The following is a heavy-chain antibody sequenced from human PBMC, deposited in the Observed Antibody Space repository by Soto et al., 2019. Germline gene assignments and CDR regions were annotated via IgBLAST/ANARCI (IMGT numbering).Heavy chain of an antibody. CDR2: ISTSSTI. D-gene: IGHD3-22*01. CDR3: ARGTYYYDSSGYYYRFGYFDY. CDR1: GFTFSSYS. J-gene: IGHJ4*02. Sequence: GGSLRVSCAASGFTFSSYSMNWVRQAPGKGLEWVSYISTSSTIYYADSMKGRFTISRDNAKNSLSLQMNSLRDEDTAVYYCARGTYYYDSSGYYYRFGYFDYWGQGTLVTVSS. V-gene: IGHV3-48*02.